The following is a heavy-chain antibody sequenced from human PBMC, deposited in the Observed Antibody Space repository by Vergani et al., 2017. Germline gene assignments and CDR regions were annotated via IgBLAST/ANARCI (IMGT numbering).Heavy chain of an antibody. CDR1: GGTFSSYA. V-gene: IGHV1-69*01. Sequence: QVQLVQSGAEVKKPGSSVKVSCKASGGTFSSYAISWVRQAPGQGLEWMGGIIPIFGTANYAQKFQGRVTITADESTSTAYMELSSLRSEDTAVYYCARVIEAAGTGLWGFSDYWGQGTLVTVSS. CDR2: IIPIFGTA. CDR3: ARVIEAAGTGLWGFSDY. D-gene: IGHD6-13*01. J-gene: IGHJ4*02.